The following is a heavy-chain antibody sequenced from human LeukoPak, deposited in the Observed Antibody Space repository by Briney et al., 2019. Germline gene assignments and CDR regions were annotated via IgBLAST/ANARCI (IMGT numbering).Heavy chain of an antibody. CDR3: ARPLSLGYCSGGSCYGRGAWFDR. CDR2: IYHSGST. V-gene: IGHV4-4*02. Sequence: SGTLSLTCAVSGGSISSSNWWRWVRQPPGKGLEWIGQIYHSGSTNYNPSLKSRVTISVDKSKNRFSLKLRSVTAADTAVYYCARPLSLGYCSGGSCYGRGAWFDRWGQGTLVTVSS. CDR1: GGSISSSNW. D-gene: IGHD2-15*01. J-gene: IGHJ5*02.